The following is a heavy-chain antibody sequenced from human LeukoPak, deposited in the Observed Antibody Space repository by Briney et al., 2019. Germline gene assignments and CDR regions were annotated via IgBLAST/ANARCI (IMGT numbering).Heavy chain of an antibody. CDR3: ARMSTSLDYMDV. D-gene: IGHD2-2*01. CDR2: IYYSGST. CDR1: GGSISSGDYY. Sequence: PSETLSLTCTVSGGSISSGDYYWSWNRQPPGKGLEWIGYIYYSGSTYYNPSLKSRVTISVDTSKNQFSLKLSSVTAADTAVYYCARMSTSLDYMDVWGKGTTVTVSS. V-gene: IGHV4-30-4*08. J-gene: IGHJ6*03.